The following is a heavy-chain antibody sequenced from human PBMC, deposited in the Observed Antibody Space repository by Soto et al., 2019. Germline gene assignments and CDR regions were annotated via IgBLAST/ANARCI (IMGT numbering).Heavy chain of an antibody. CDR1: GAAFSSCA. Sequence: SSVKFSYSPAGAAFSSCAISWGGQTPGQGLEGMGGIIPIFGTANYAQKFQGSVTITADESTITAYMELSSLRSEDTAVYYCASGGYYDISGYSYYYYCMDVWGQGTTVTVSS. CDR3: ASGGYYDISGYSYYYYCMDV. J-gene: IGHJ6*02. V-gene: IGHV1-69*13. CDR2: IIPIFGTA. D-gene: IGHD3-22*01.